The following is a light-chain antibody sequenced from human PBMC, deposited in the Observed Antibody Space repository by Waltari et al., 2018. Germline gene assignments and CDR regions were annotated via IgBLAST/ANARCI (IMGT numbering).Light chain of an antibody. CDR2: AS. V-gene: IGKV1-6*01. CDR1: QGIRTE. CDR3: LQDYNYPLT. J-gene: IGKJ4*01. Sequence: AIQMTQSPSSLSAYVGDRVTITCRASQGIRTELGWYQQIPGTAPKLLIYASTLEFGVPSRFSGSGSGTDFILTIDGLQPEDFATYYCLQDYNYPLTFGGGTKVEIK.